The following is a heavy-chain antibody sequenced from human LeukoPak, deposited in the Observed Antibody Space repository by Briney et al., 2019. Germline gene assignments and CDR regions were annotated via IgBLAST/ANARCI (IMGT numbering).Heavy chain of an antibody. CDR3: AKTCSSTSCHNGYFQH. D-gene: IGHD2-2*01. CDR2: IRYDGSNK. Sequence: GGSLRLSCAASGFTFSSYGMHWVRQAPGKGLEWVAFIRYDGSNKYYADSVKGRFTISRGNSKNTLYLQMNSLRAEDTAVYYCAKTCSSTSCHNGYFQHWGQGTLVTVSS. CDR1: GFTFSSYG. J-gene: IGHJ1*01. V-gene: IGHV3-30*02.